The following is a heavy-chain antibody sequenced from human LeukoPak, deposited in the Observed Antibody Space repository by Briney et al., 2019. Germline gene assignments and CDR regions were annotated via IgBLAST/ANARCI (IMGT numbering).Heavy chain of an antibody. CDR1: GFTFSSYA. CDR2: ISGSGGST. CDR3: ARDAGYSYGYGSNYYYYGMDV. J-gene: IGHJ6*02. D-gene: IGHD5-18*01. Sequence: PGGSLRLSCAASGFTFSSYAMSWVRQAPGKGLEWVSAISGSGGSTYYADSVKGRFTISRDNAKNSLYLQMNSLRAEDTAVYYCARDAGYSYGYGSNYYYYGMDVWGQGTTVTVSS. V-gene: IGHV3-23*01.